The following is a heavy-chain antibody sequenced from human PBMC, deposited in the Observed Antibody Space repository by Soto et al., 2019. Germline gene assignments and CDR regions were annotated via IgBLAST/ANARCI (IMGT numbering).Heavy chain of an antibody. CDR3: VRAGSGWSFDY. V-gene: IGHV1-18*01. CDR1: GYTFTSYG. Sequence: GASVKVSCKASGYTFTSYGISWVRQAPGQGLEWMGWISAGNGDTKYSQKFQGRVTISRDTSASTAYMELSSLRSEDTTVYFCVRAGSGWSFDYWGQGTLVTVSS. D-gene: IGHD6-19*01. J-gene: IGHJ4*02. CDR2: ISAGNGDT.